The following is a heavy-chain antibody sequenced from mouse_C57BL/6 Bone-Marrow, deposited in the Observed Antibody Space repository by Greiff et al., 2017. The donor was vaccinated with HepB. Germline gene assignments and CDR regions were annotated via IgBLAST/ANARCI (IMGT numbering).Heavy chain of an antibody. Sequence: EVKLMESGGGLVQPGESLKLSCESNEYEFPSHDMSWVRKTPEKRLELVAAINSDGGSTYYPDTMERRFIISRDNTKKTLYLQMRSLRSEDTALYYCARSFLTSAWFAYWGQGTLVTVSA. CDR2: INSDGGST. CDR1: EYEFPSHD. CDR3: ARSFLTSAWFAY. V-gene: IGHV5-2*01. D-gene: IGHD1-1*01. J-gene: IGHJ3*01.